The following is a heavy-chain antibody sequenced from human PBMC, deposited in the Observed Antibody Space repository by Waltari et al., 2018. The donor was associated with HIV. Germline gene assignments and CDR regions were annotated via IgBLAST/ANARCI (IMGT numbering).Heavy chain of an antibody. CDR3: GAFLCAEDCRDGFDV. CDR1: GFTFKTYS. CDR2: ISDDSSFI. D-gene: IGHD2-21*02. V-gene: IGHV3-21*06. J-gene: IGHJ3*01. Sequence: ESGGGRAKPGGTLKLSCSGSGFTFKTYSVSWVRKTPGRGLEGISSISDDSSFIYYADSVKGRFTVSRDNVRNSVFLQINDVRAEDTATYFCGAFLCAEDCRDGFDVWGQGTMVTVS.